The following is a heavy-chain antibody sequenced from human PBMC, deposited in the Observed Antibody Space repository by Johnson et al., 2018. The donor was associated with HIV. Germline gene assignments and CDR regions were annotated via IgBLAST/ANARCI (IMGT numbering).Heavy chain of an antibody. Sequence: VQLVESGGGVVQPGGSQRLSCAASGFIFDDYGMSWVRQAPGKGLEWVSSINWNGDSTGYADSVKGRFTISRDNAKNSLYLQMNSLRAEDTALYYCARFGRGGSHAFDIWGQGTMVTVSS. D-gene: IGHD5-24*01. CDR1: GFIFDDYG. V-gene: IGHV3-20*04. CDR3: ARFGRGGSHAFDI. J-gene: IGHJ3*02. CDR2: INWNGDST.